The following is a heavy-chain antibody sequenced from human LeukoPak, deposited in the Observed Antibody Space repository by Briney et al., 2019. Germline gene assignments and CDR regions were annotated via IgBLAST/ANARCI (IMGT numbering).Heavy chain of an antibody. D-gene: IGHD2-2*01. CDR3: ARHNPPPTGFCSGTSCLRSGSQYFYMDV. V-gene: IGHV4-4*09. CDR2: IYSTGTT. J-gene: IGHJ6*03. CDR1: GGSISGYF. Sequence: PSETLSLTCTVSGGSISGYFWSWIRQPPGKGPEWLGYIYSTGTTNYSPSRSSRVTISVDTSTNQLSLDLRFVTASDAAVYHCARHNPPPTGFCSGTSCLRSGSQYFYMDVWGKGTSVTVS.